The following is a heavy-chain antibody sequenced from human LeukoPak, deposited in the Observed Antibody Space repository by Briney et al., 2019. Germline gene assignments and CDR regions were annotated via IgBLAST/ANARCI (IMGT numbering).Heavy chain of an antibody. Sequence: ASVKVSCKASGYTFTSYGISWVRQAPGQGLEWMGWISTYNGNTNYAQYLQGRVTMTTDTSTSTAYMELRSLRSDDTAVYYCARDGGQYYDILTGYYNNDWFDPWGQGTLVTVSS. CDR2: ISTYNGNT. J-gene: IGHJ5*02. CDR3: ARDGGQYYDILTGYYNNDWFDP. D-gene: IGHD3-9*01. CDR1: GYTFTSYG. V-gene: IGHV1-18*01.